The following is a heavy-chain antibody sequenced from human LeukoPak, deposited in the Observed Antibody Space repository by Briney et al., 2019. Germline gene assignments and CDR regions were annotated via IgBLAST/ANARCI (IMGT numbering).Heavy chain of an antibody. Sequence: SETLSLTCAVYGGSFSGYYWSWIRQPQGKGLEWIGEINHSGSTNYNPSLKSRVTISVDTSKNQFSLKLSSVTAADTAVYYCAREGLTTVTKFDYWGQGTLVTVSS. CDR2: INHSGST. V-gene: IGHV4-34*01. D-gene: IGHD4-17*01. CDR1: GGSFSGYY. CDR3: AREGLTTVTKFDY. J-gene: IGHJ4*02.